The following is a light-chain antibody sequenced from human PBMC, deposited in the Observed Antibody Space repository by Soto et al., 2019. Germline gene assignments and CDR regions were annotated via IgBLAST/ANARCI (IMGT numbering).Light chain of an antibody. CDR3: KQYATSPPT. Sequence: EIVLTQSPGTLSLSPGERATLSCRASQSVSSNYLAWYQQKPGQAPRLLIYGASTRATGIPDRFSGSGSGTDFTLTISRLEPEDFAVYYCKQYATSPPTFGQGTKVDIK. V-gene: IGKV3-20*01. CDR1: QSVSSNY. CDR2: GAS. J-gene: IGKJ1*01.